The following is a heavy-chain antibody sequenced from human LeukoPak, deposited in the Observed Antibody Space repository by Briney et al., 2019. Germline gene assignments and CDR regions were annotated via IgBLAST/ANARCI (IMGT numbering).Heavy chain of an antibody. V-gene: IGHV4-34*01. Sequence: NASETLSLTCAVYGGSFSGYYWSWIRQPPGKGLEWIGEINHSGSTNYNPSFKSRVTISVDTSKNQFSLKLSSVTAADTAVYYCARVGGYSYGYSPYYFDYWGQGTLVTVSS. J-gene: IGHJ4*02. CDR3: ARVGGYSYGYSPYYFDY. D-gene: IGHD5-18*01. CDR2: INHSGST. CDR1: GGSFSGYY.